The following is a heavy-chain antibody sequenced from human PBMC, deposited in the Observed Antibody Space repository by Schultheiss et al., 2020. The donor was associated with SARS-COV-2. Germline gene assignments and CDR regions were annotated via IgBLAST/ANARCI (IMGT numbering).Heavy chain of an antibody. CDR1: GGSISSYY. D-gene: IGHD5-12*01. Sequence: GSLRLSCTVSGGSISSYYWSWIRQPPGKGLEWIGYIYYSGSTNYNPSLKSRVTISVDTSKNQFSLKLSSVTAADTAVYYCARGVSSGYYFDLWGRGTLVTVSS. CDR3: ARGVSSGYYFDL. V-gene: IGHV4-59*01. J-gene: IGHJ2*01. CDR2: IYYSGST.